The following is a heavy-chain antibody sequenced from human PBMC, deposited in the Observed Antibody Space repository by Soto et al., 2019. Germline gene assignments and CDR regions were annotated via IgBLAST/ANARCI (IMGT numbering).Heavy chain of an antibody. V-gene: IGHV1-69*13. D-gene: IGHD3-22*01. CDR3: ARDLSKGGSGYYSVPNWFDP. CDR2: IIPIFGTA. J-gene: IGHJ5*02. CDR1: GGTFSSYA. Sequence: SVKVSCKASGGTFSSYAISWVRQAPGQGPEWMGGIIPIFGTANYAQKFQGRVTITADESTSTAYMELSSLRSEDTAVYYCARDLSKGGSGYYSVPNWFDPWGQGTLVTVS.